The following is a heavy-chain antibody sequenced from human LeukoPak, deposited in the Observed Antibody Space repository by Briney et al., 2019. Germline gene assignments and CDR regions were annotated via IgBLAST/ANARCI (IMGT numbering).Heavy chain of an antibody. Sequence: ASVKVSCKASGYTFTNSAISWVRQAPGQGLEWMGWISAYNGKTNYAQTLQGRVTMTTDTSTSTAYMELRSLRSDDTAVYYCASGPRGRFDYWGQGTLVTVSS. CDR2: ISAYNGKT. D-gene: IGHD3-16*01. CDR3: ASGPRGRFDY. CDR1: GYTFTNSA. J-gene: IGHJ4*02. V-gene: IGHV1-18*01.